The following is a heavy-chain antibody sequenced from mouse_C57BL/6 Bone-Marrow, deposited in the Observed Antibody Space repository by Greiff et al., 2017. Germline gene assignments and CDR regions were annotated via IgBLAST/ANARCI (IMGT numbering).Heavy chain of an antibody. J-gene: IGHJ4*01. Sequence: EVQLQQSGAELVRPGASVKLSCTASGFNIKDDYMHWVKQRPEQGLEWIGWIDPENGDTEYASKFQGKATITADTSSNTAYLQLSSLTSEDTAVYYCTKTTVVARNYYARDYWGQGTSVTVSS. CDR1: GFNIKDDY. D-gene: IGHD1-1*01. V-gene: IGHV14-4*01. CDR2: IDPENGDT. CDR3: TKTTVVARNYYARDY.